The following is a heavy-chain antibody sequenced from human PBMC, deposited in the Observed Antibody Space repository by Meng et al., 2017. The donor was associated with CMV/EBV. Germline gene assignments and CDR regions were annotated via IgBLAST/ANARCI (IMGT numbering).Heavy chain of an antibody. CDR2: MNPNSGNT. D-gene: IGHD2-2*01. Sequence: ASVKVSCKASGYTFTSYDINWVRQATGQGLEWMGWMNPNSGNTGYAQKFQGRVTMTRNTSISTACMELSSLRSEDTAVYYCARGPVVVVPAATRYYYYGMDVWGQGTTVTVSS. CDR3: ARGPVVVVPAATRYYYYGMDV. J-gene: IGHJ6*02. CDR1: GYTFTSYD. V-gene: IGHV1-8*01.